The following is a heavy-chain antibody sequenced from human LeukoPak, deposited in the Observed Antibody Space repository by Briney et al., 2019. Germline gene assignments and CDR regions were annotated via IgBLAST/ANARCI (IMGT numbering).Heavy chain of an antibody. CDR1: GFSLSSYA. Sequence: GGSLRLSCAASGFSLSSYAIHWVRQAPGKGLEWLAIISYDGSKKYYADSVKGRFTISRDNSKNTLYLQMNSLRTEDTAVYYCARSAAAGRIVATFGYWGQGTLVIVSS. CDR3: ARSAAAGRIVATFGY. J-gene: IGHJ4*02. D-gene: IGHD5-12*01. CDR2: ISYDGSKK. V-gene: IGHV3-30*04.